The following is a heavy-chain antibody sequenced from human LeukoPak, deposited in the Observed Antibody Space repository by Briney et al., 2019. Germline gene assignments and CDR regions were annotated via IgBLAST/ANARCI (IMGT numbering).Heavy chain of an antibody. Sequence: GGSLRLSCAASGFTFSSYGMSWVRQAPGKGLEWVSGISWNSGSIGYADSVKGRFTISRDNAKNSLYLQMNSLRAEDTALYYCAKGGEWELLGGNWFDPWGQGTLVTVSS. J-gene: IGHJ5*02. V-gene: IGHV3-9*01. CDR2: ISWNSGSI. CDR3: AKGGEWELLGGNWFDP. CDR1: GFTFSSYG. D-gene: IGHD1-26*01.